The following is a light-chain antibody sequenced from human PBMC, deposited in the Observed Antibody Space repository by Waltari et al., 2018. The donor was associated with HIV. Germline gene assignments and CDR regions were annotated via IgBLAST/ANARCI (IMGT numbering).Light chain of an antibody. V-gene: IGLV3-21*04. CDR2: YNS. Sequence: SYVLTQPPSVSVAPGAAATISCGAWNIGGKSVHWYKQQPGQAPVLVTRYNSDRPSGIPDRSSGSNSGHTATLTITSVEAGDEATYYCQVWDSSNEHVVCGGGTELTVL. CDR1: NIGGKS. CDR3: QVWDSSNEHVV. J-gene: IGLJ3*02.